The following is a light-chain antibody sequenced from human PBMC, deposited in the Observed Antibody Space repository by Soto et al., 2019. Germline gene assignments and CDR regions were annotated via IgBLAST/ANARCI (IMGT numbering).Light chain of an antibody. CDR3: ATWDDSLFAHV. V-gene: IGLV1-44*01. CDR1: SSDVGSNT. CDR2: SND. J-gene: IGLJ1*01. Sequence: QSVLTQPPSASATPGQRVTISCSGRSSDVGSNTVNWYQQFPGAAPKLLIYSNDQRPSGVPDRFSASKSGTSASLAISGLQSEDEADYYCATWDDSLFAHVFGTGTKVTVL.